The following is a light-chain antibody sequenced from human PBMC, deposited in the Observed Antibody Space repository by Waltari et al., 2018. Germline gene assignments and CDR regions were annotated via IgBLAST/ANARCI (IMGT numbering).Light chain of an antibody. CDR3: QTGGHGTWV. CDR2: VNSDGSH. V-gene: IGLV4-69*01. J-gene: IGLJ3*02. CDR1: SGHSSNI. Sequence: QLVLTQSPSASASLGASVKLTCTLSSGHSSNIIAWLPHQPEKGPRYLMKVNSDGSHSKGDEIPDRFSGSSSGAERYLTISSVQSEDEADYYCQTGGHGTWVFGGGTTLTVL.